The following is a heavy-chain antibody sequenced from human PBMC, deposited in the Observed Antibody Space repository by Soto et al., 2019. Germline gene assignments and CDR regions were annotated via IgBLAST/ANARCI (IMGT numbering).Heavy chain of an antibody. CDR3: AGDIPGYCSTPNCYYYFHF. CDR2: IRQDGREK. D-gene: IGHD2-2*01. CDR1: GFTFTSYS. V-gene: IGHV3-7*03. J-gene: IGHJ4*02. Sequence: GGSLRLSCAVSGFTFTSYSMSWVRQAPGEGLEWVANIRQDGREKYYVDSVRGRFTISRDNAQNSLYLQMDSLRAEDTAMYYCAGDIPGYCSTPNCYYYFHFWGQGTLVNV.